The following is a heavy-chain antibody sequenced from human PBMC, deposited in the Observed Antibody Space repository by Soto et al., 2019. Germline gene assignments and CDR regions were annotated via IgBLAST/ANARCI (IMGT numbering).Heavy chain of an antibody. D-gene: IGHD3-9*01. CDR2: ISWNSGSI. CDR3: EKGPPADYDILTGYYAEYFQH. V-gene: IGHV3-9*01. J-gene: IGHJ1*01. CDR1: GFTFDDYA. Sequence: GGSLRLSCAASGFTFDDYAMHWVRQAPGKGLEWVSGISWNSGSIGYADSVKGRFTISRDNAKNSLYLQMNSLRAEDPVLYSGEKGPPADYDILTGYYAEYFQHWGQGTLVTVSS.